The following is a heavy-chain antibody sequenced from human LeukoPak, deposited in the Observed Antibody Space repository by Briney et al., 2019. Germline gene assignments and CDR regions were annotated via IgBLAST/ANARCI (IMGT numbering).Heavy chain of an antibody. J-gene: IGHJ4*02. Sequence: SETLSLTCAVSGGAISSGGYSWSWIRQPPGQGLEWIGYIYHSGSTYYNPSLKSRVTISVDRSKNQFSLKLTSMTAADTAVYFCARGSQSRGSSWYFDYWGQGTLVTVSS. CDR1: GGAISSGGYS. CDR2: IYHSGST. V-gene: IGHV4-30-2*01. CDR3: ARGSQSRGSSWYFDY. D-gene: IGHD6-13*01.